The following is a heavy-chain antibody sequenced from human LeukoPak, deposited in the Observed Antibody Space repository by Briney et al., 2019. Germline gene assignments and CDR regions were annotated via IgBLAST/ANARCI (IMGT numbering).Heavy chain of an antibody. Sequence: ASVKVSCKASGYTFTSYGISWVRQAPGQGLEWMGWISAYNGNTNYAQKLQGRVTMTTDTSTSTAYMELRSLRSDGTAVYYCARENPLPVAGTADYYYGMDVWGQGTTVTVSS. CDR3: ARENPLPVAGTADYYYGMDV. D-gene: IGHD6-19*01. V-gene: IGHV1-18*01. CDR1: GYTFTSYG. CDR2: ISAYNGNT. J-gene: IGHJ6*02.